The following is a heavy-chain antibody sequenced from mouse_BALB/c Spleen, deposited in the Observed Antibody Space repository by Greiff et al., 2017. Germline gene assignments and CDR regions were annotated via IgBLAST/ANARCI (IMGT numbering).Heavy chain of an antibody. CDR1: GYTFTSYW. CDR3: ARSDYYGSSYPNYFDY. V-gene: IGHV1-87*01. D-gene: IGHD1-1*01. J-gene: IGHJ2*01. CDR2: IYPGDGDT. Sequence: VQLQQSGAELARPGASVKLSCKASGYTFTSYWMQWVKQRPGQGLEWIGAIYPGDGDTRYTQKFKGKATLTADKSSSTAYMQLSSLASEDSAVYYCARSDYYGSSYPNYFDYWGQGTTLTVSS.